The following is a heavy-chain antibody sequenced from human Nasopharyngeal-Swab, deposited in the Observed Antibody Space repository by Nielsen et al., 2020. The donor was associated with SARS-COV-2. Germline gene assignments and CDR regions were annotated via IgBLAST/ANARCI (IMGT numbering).Heavy chain of an antibody. Sequence: ASVKVSCKASGYTFTSYAMHWVRQAPGQRLEWMGWTNAGKGNTKYSQKFQGRVTITRDTSASTAYMELSSLRSEDTAVYYCARGIAAAGTLDYWGQGTLVTVSS. CDR1: GYTFTSYA. CDR2: TNAGKGNT. D-gene: IGHD6-13*01. J-gene: IGHJ4*02. CDR3: ARGIAAAGTLDY. V-gene: IGHV1-3*01.